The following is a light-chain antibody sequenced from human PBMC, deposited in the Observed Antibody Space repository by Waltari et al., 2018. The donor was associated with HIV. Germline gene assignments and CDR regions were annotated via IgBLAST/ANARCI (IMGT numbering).Light chain of an antibody. V-gene: IGLV2-14*01. J-gene: IGLJ1*01. Sequence: QSALTQPASVSGSPGQSITISCTGTSSDVGGYHSVLCYQQHPDRAPKLMIYEVSNRPSEVSNRFSGSKSGNTASLTISGLQAEDEADYYCTSYTSSSPCVFGTGTKVTVL. CDR3: TSYTSSSPCV. CDR1: SSDVGGYHS. CDR2: EVS.